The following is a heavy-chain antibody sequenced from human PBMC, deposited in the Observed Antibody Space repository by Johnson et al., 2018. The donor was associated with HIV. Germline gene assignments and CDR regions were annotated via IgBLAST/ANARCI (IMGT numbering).Heavy chain of an antibody. J-gene: IGHJ3*02. CDR1: GFTVSRNY. CDR2: IYSGGST. Sequence: VQLVESGGGLVQRGGSLRLSCAGSGFTVSRNYMSWVRQAPGKGLEWVSVIYSGGSTYYADSVKGRFTISRDNSKNTLYLQMNSLRAEDTAVYYCARRGLANAFDIWGQGTMVTVSS. CDR3: ARRGLANAFDI. V-gene: IGHV3-66*01. D-gene: IGHD3-10*01.